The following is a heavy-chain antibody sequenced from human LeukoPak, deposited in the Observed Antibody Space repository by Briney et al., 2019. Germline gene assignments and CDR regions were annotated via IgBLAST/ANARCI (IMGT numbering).Heavy chain of an antibody. Sequence: SETLSLTCTVSGGSVSSGSYYWSWIRQPPGKGLEWIGYIYYSGSTNYNPSLKSRVTISVDTSKNQFSLKLSSVTAADTAVYYCYDSSGYYYPFDIWGQGTMVTVSS. J-gene: IGHJ3*02. CDR3: YDSSGYYYPFDI. CDR1: GGSVSSGSYY. V-gene: IGHV4-61*01. CDR2: IYYSGST. D-gene: IGHD3-22*01.